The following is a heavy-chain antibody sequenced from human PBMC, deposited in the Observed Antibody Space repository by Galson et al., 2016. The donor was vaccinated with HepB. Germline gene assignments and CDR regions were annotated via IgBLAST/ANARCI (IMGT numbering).Heavy chain of an antibody. CDR3: AKLDCGRDCPRDD. D-gene: IGHD2-21*02. Sequence: SLRLSCAASGFTFSSYGMHWVRQTPGKGLEWMAVISYDGRNKYYADSVKGRFTVSRDNSKNTLFLQMNSLRVEDTAVYYCAKLDCGRDCPRDDWGQGTLVTVSS. CDR2: ISYDGRNK. J-gene: IGHJ4*02. CDR1: GFTFSSYG. V-gene: IGHV3-30*18.